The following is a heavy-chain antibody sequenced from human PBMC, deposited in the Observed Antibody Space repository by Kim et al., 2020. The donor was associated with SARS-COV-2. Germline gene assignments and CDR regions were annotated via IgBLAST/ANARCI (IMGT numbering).Heavy chain of an antibody. J-gene: IGHJ6*02. CDR1: GGTFSSYA. Sequence: SVKVSCKASGGTFSSYAISWVRQAPGQGLEWMGGIIPIFGTANYAQKFQGRVTITADKSTSTAYMELSSLRSEDTAVYYCAGAYCSSTSCSLGSAYYYGMDVWGQGTTVTVSS. CDR3: AGAYCSSTSCSLGSAYYYGMDV. D-gene: IGHD2-2*01. CDR2: IIPIFGTA. V-gene: IGHV1-69*06.